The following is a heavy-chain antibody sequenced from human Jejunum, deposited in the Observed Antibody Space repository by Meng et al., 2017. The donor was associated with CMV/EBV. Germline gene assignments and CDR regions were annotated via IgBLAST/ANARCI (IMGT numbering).Heavy chain of an antibody. CDR3: ARYFGGYFDY. CDR2: IYYSGST. J-gene: IGHJ4*02. D-gene: IGHD3-10*01. CDR1: GDSIYRAGYY. V-gene: IGHV4-30-4*01. Sequence: TFAVSGDSIYRAGYYWSWIRQPPGKGLEWIGHIYYSGSTHYNPSLTSRLNISVDTSKNQFSLKLTSVTAADTAVYYCARYFGGYFDYWGQGTLVTVSS.